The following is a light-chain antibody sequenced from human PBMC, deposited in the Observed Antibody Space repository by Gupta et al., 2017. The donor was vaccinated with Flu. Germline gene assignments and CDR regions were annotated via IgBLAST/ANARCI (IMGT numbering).Light chain of an antibody. J-gene: IGKJ4*01. CDR2: AAS. Sequence: IVLTQSPGTLSLSPGERATLSCGASQNINNNCLAWSQQRHGQALRLLIHAASRRATGIPDRFSGSGSGTDFTLTISGLEPEDFAIYYCQQCGSAPVTFGGGTRVEIK. V-gene: IGKV3-20*01. CDR1: QNINNNC. CDR3: QQCGSAPVT.